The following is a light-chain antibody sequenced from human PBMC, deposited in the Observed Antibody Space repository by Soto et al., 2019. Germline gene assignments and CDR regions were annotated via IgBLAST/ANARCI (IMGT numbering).Light chain of an antibody. Sequence: QSALTQPASVSGSPGQSITISCTGTSSDVGNYNYVSWYQQHPGRTPKLMIYEVTNRPSGVSNRFSGSKSGDTASLTISGLQAEDEADYYCSSFTSSTTVLFGGGTQLTVL. CDR2: EVT. CDR1: SSDVGNYNY. V-gene: IGLV2-14*01. J-gene: IGLJ2*01. CDR3: SSFTSSTTVL.